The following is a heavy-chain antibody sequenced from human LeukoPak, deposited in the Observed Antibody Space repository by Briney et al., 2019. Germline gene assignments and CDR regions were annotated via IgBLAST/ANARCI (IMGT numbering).Heavy chain of an antibody. CDR3: ARDGFSYGKDYYYMDV. V-gene: IGHV1-18*01. J-gene: IGHJ6*03. Sequence: ASVKVSCKASGYTFTSYGISWVRQAPGQGLEWMGWISAYNGNTNYAQKLQGRVTMTRDTSIDTAYMELSRLRSDDTAVYYCARDGFSYGKDYYYMDVWGRGTTVTVPS. CDR2: ISAYNGNT. CDR1: GYTFTSYG. D-gene: IGHD5-18*01.